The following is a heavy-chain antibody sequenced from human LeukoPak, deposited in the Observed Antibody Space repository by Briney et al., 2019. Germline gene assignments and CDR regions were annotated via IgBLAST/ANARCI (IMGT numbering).Heavy chain of an antibody. CDR1: GGSISSSSYY. V-gene: IGHV4-39*01. Sequence: PSETLSLTCTVSGGSISSSSYYWGWIRQPPGKGLEWIGSIYYSGSTYYNPSLKSRVTISVDTSENQFSLKLSSVTAADTAVYYCARQKGLRVYYFDYWGQGTLVTVSS. CDR3: ARQKGLRVYYFDY. D-gene: IGHD5-12*01. CDR2: IYYSGST. J-gene: IGHJ4*02.